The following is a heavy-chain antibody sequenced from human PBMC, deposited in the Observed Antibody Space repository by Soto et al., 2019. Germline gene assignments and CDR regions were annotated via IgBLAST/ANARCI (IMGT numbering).Heavy chain of an antibody. CDR2: IIPIFGTE. CDR1: GGTFSSYA. CDR3: ARDRFRFLSTSPARPEYSFDX. J-gene: IGHJ4*02. Sequence: ASVKVSCKASGGTFSSYAISWVRQAPGQGLEWMGGIIPIFGTEKYAQKFQGRLTITAEESTRTAHMELRRLRSEDTAVYCCARDRFRFLSTSPARPEYSFDXWGQGTVVTVSX. D-gene: IGHD3-3*01. V-gene: IGHV1-69*13.